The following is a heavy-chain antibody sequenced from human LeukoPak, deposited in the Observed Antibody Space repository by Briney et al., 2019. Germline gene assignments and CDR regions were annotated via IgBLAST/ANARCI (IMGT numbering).Heavy chain of an antibody. CDR2: IYYSGST. Sequence: SETLSLTCTVSGGSISSYYWSWIRQPPGKGLEWSGYIYYSGSTNYNPSLKSRVTISVDTSKNQFSLKLSSVTAADTAAYYCARGAHCSSTSRYGQYNWFDPWGQGTLVTVSS. CDR1: GGSISSYY. D-gene: IGHD2-2*01. V-gene: IGHV4-59*01. CDR3: ARGAHCSSTSRYGQYNWFDP. J-gene: IGHJ5*02.